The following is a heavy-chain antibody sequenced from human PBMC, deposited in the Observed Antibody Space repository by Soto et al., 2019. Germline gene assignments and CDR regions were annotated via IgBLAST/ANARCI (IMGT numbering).Heavy chain of an antibody. CDR1: GYTFTGHA. V-gene: IGHV1-3*01. J-gene: IGHJ6*02. Sequence: ASVKVSCKASGYTFTGHALHWVRQAPGQRIEWMGWINGGNGDTRYSQKFQGRVTITRDTSASTAYMELSSLRSEFTAVYYCASSRITMVPYGMDVWGQGTTVTVSS. CDR2: INGGNGDT. CDR3: ASSRITMVPYGMDV. D-gene: IGHD3-10*01.